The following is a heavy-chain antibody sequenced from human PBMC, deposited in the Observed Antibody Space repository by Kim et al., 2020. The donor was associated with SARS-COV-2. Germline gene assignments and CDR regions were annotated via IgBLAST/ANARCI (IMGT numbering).Heavy chain of an antibody. CDR1: GYSFTSYW. D-gene: IGHD3-22*01. V-gene: IGHV5-51*01. J-gene: IGHJ4*02. CDR2: IYPGDSDT. CDR3: ARQNGGLPFYYDSSGYDY. Sequence: GESLKISCKGSGYSFTSYWIGWVRQMPGKGLEWMGIIYPGDSDTRYSPSFQGQVTISADKSISTAYLQWSSLKASDTAMYYCARQNGGLPFYYDSSGYDYWGQGTLVTVSS.